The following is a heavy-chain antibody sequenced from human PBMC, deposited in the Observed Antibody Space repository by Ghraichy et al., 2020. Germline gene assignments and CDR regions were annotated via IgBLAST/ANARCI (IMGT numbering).Heavy chain of an antibody. CDR3: GKQRALYSFFDP. CDR1: GFTFSSYA. D-gene: IGHD2-21*01. V-gene: IGHV3-23*01. Sequence: GGSLRLSCAASGFTFSSYAMSWVRQAPGKGLEWVSAISGSGGSTYYADSVKGRFTTSRDNSKNTLYLQMNSLRAEDTAVYYCGKQRALYSFFDPWGQGTLVTVSS. CDR2: ISGSGGST. J-gene: IGHJ5*02.